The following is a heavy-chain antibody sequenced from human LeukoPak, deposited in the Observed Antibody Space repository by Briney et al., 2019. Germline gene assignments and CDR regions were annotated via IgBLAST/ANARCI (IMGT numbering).Heavy chain of an antibody. CDR1: GFVFSHYT. V-gene: IGHV3-23*01. Sequence: GGSLRLSCAVSGFVFSHYTMAWVRQGPGKGLEWVSSINGSGDVTLYADSVMGRFTISRDNAKNTVSLQMNNLRAEDTAVYYCAKSDCGSDGCKLLNYWGQGTLVTASS. D-gene: IGHD3-10*01. J-gene: IGHJ4*02. CDR3: AKSDCGSDGCKLLNY. CDR2: INGSGDVT.